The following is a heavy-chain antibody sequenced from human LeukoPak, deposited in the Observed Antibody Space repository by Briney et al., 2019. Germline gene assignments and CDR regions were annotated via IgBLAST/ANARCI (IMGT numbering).Heavy chain of an antibody. V-gene: IGHV5-51*01. Sequence: GESLEISCKGSGYSFSNSWIAWVRQMPGKGLEWMGIIYPGDSDTRYSPSFQGQVTILVDKSISTAYLQWSNLKASDTAMYYCARRGDYGDYWFDPWGQGTLVTVSS. D-gene: IGHD4-17*01. CDR1: GYSFSNSW. CDR2: IYPGDSDT. CDR3: ARRGDYGDYWFDP. J-gene: IGHJ5*02.